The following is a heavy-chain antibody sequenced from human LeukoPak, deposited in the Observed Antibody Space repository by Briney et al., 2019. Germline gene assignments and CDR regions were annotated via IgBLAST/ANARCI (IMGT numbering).Heavy chain of an antibody. CDR2: IAYINNSGRT. CDR1: GGSVNSGSYY. CDR3: ARRVSKSGRYDY. Sequence: SETLSLTCTVSGGSVNSGSYYWSWIRQPPGKGLEWIGYIAYINNSGRTNYNPSLKSRISISIDTSKNQFSLNMSSVTAADTAVFYCARRVSKSGRYDYWGQGTLVTVSS. J-gene: IGHJ4*02. V-gene: IGHV4-61*01. D-gene: IGHD5/OR15-5a*01.